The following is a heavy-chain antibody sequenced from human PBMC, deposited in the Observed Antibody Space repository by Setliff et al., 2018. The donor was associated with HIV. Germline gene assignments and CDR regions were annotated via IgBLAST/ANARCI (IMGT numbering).Heavy chain of an antibody. Sequence: PSETLSLTCTVSGDSILNPSSWWGWFRRPPGKGLEWLGSIYYTGRTSFNPSLRSRPALSLDTSENQFSLTLTSVTAADTAVYYCARGAKWGDFLNYFDYWGQGALVTVSS. D-gene: IGHD1-26*01. J-gene: IGHJ4*02. CDR2: IYYTGRT. V-gene: IGHV4-39*07. CDR3: ARGAKWGDFLNYFDY. CDR1: GDSILNPSSW.